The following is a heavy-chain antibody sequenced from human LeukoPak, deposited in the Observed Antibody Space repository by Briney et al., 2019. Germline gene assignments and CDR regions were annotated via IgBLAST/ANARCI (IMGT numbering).Heavy chain of an antibody. CDR3: ARGRRGYYYGSGSYYAH. CDR1: GGSISSYY. Sequence: SETLSLTCTVSGGSISSYYWSWIRQPPGKGLEWIGEINHSGSTNYNPSLKSRVTISVDTSKNQFSLKLSSVTAADTAVYYCARGRRGYYYGSGSYYAHWGQGTLVTVSS. D-gene: IGHD3-10*01. V-gene: IGHV4-34*01. CDR2: INHSGST. J-gene: IGHJ4*02.